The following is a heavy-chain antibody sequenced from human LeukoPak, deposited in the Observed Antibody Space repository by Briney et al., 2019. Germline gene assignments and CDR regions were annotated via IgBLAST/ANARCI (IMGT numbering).Heavy chain of an antibody. Sequence: PGGSLRLSCAASGFTVSSNYMSWVRQAPGKGLEWVSVIYSGGSTYYADSVKGRFTISRDNSKNTLYLQMNSLRAEDTAVYYCAGGGGWYKTPNYFDYWGQGTLVTVSS. CDR2: IYSGGST. D-gene: IGHD6-19*01. CDR1: GFTVSSNY. CDR3: AGGGGWYKTPNYFDY. V-gene: IGHV3-53*01. J-gene: IGHJ4*02.